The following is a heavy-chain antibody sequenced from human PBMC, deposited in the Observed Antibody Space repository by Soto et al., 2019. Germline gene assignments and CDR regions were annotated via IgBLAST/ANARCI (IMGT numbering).Heavy chain of an antibody. V-gene: IGHV3-30-3*01. D-gene: IGHD6-19*01. CDR3: ANTHYPNSSGWRGGYYYYGMDV. CDR1: GFTFSSYA. Sequence: QVQLVESGGGVVQPGRSLRLSCAASGFTFSSYAMHWVRQAPGKGLEWVAVISYDGSNKYYADSVKGRFTISRDNSKNTLYLQMNSLRAEDTAVYYCANTHYPNSSGWRGGYYYYGMDVWGQGTTVTVSS. CDR2: ISYDGSNK. J-gene: IGHJ6*02.